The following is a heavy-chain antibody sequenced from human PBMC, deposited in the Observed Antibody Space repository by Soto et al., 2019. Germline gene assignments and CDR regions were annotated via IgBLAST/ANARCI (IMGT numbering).Heavy chain of an antibody. CDR3: ARHAAYDSVWLNFYGNDY. CDR2: IYYSGAT. CDR1: GGSISSNSYY. Sequence: PSDTPALICTVSGGSISSNSYYWDWIRQPPGKGLEWIGSIYYSGATYYNPSLQSRVTISVDTSKNQFSLHLSSVTAADTAVYYCARHAAYDSVWLNFYGNDYWGHVPLVPVP. D-gene: IGHD3-16*01. J-gene: IGHJ4*01. V-gene: IGHV4-39*01.